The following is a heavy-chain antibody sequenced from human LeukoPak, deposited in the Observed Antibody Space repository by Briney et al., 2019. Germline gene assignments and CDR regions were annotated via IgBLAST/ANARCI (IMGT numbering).Heavy chain of an antibody. J-gene: IGHJ4*02. Sequence: PGGSLRLSCAASGFTFSSYWMSWVRQAPGKGLECVSGISGGGGSTYYADSVKGRFTISRDKSKNTLYLQMNSLRAEDTAVYYCAKFRYTAMGTFDYWGQGTLVTVSS. V-gene: IGHV3-23*01. CDR1: GFTFSSYW. CDR2: ISGGGGST. CDR3: AKFRYTAMGTFDY. D-gene: IGHD5-18*01.